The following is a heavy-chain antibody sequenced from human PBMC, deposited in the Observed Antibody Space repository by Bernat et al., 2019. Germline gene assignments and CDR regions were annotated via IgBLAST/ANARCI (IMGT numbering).Heavy chain of an antibody. Sequence: QVQLVQSGAEVKKPGASVKVSCQASGYPFTNYDINWLRQATGQGLEWMGWMNPNSGNTGYAQQFQGRVTMSRNTSISTAYIELSSLRSEDTAVYYCARAHCSTTSCYPKDAFDIWGQGTMVTVSS. V-gene: IGHV1-8*01. CDR1: GYPFTNYD. CDR2: MNPNSGNT. CDR3: ARAHCSTTSCYPKDAFDI. J-gene: IGHJ3*02. D-gene: IGHD2-2*01.